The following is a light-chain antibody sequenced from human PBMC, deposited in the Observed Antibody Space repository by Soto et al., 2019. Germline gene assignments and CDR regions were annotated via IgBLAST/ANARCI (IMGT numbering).Light chain of an antibody. CDR3: QQYNSLLT. V-gene: IGKV1-17*01. J-gene: IGKJ4*01. Sequence: DIQMTQSPSFRSASVEDRVTITCRASQAISNYLNWYQQRPGKAPNLLIFGAKTLQSGVPSRFSGSGSGTEFTLTISSLQPDDFATYYCQQYNSLLTFGGGTKVDIK. CDR1: QAISNY. CDR2: GAK.